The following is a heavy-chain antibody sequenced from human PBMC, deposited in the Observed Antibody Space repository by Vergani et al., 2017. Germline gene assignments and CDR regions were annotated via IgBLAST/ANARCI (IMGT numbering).Heavy chain of an antibody. V-gene: IGHV1-2*02. J-gene: IGHJ4*02. CDR3: ARGKNRLRYFDGSNFEYYFDD. Sequence: QVQLVQSGAEVKKPGASVKVSCKASGYTFTGYYMHWVRQAPGQGLEWMGWINPNSGGTNYAQKFQGRVTMTRETSISTAYMELSRLRSDDTAVSYCARGKNRLRYFDGSNFEYYFDDWGQGTLVTVSS. CDR1: GYTFTGYY. D-gene: IGHD3-9*01. CDR2: INPNSGGT.